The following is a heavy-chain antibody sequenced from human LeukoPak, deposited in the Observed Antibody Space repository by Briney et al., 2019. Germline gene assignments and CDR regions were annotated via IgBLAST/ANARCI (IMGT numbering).Heavy chain of an antibody. CDR1: GGSVTSGGSY. J-gene: IGHJ4*02. Sequence: SETLSLTCTVTGGSVTSGGSYWSWIRQLPGKGLEWLGYIYYNGNSKFNPSLESRITISVDTSKNQFSLKLSSVTAADTALYYCARGSAWYFIHWGQGTLVTVSS. V-gene: IGHV4-61*08. D-gene: IGHD6-19*01. CDR2: IYYNGNS. CDR3: ARGSAWYFIH.